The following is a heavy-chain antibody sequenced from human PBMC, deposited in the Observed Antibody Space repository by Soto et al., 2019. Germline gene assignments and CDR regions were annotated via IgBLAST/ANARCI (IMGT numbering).Heavy chain of an antibody. Sequence: GAAVKVSCKASGGTFSSYAISWVRQAPGQGLEWMGGIIPIFGTANYAQKFQGRVTITADKSTSTAYMELSSLRSEDTAVYYCARDAAYSSSWYGGAPRIPPQYNWFDPWGQGTLVTVSS. V-gene: IGHV1-69*06. D-gene: IGHD6-13*01. J-gene: IGHJ5*02. CDR3: ARDAAYSSSWYGGAPRIPPQYNWFDP. CDR1: GGTFSSYA. CDR2: IIPIFGTA.